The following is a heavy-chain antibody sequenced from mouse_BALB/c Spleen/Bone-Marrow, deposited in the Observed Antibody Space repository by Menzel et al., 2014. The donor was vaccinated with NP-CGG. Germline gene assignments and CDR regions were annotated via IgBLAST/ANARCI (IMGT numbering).Heavy chain of an antibody. D-gene: IGHD1-1*01. Sequence: QVQLQQSGAELVRPGTSLKVSCQAFGYVFXDFLLEWVKQRPGQGLEWVGVINPGSGRTNYNEKFKDKATLTADRSSSTAYMQLSSLTSDDSAVYFCARSRDYYDNNSFAYWGQGTLVTVSA. V-gene: IGHV1-54*03. CDR2: INPGSGRT. CDR1: GYVFXDFL. J-gene: IGHJ3*01. CDR3: ARSRDYYDNNSFAY.